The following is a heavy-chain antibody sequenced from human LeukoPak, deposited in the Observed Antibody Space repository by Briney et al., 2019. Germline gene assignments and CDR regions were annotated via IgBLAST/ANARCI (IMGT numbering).Heavy chain of an antibody. CDR1: GGSISSNY. D-gene: IGHD1-26*01. Sequence: SETLSLTCTVSGGSISSNYWGWIRQPPGKTLEWIGSIYHSGSTYYNPSLKSRVTISVDTSKNQFSLKLSSVTAADTAVYYCARDKVGAGGAFDIWGQGTMVTVSS. V-gene: IGHV4-39*07. J-gene: IGHJ3*02. CDR3: ARDKVGAGGAFDI. CDR2: IYHSGST.